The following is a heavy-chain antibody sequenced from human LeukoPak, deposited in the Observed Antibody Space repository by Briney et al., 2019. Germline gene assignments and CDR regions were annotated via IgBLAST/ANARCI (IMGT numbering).Heavy chain of an antibody. J-gene: IGHJ4*02. Sequence: SETLSLTCTVSGGSISSYYWSWIRQPPGKGLEWIGYIYYSGSTNYNPSLKSRVTISVDTSKNQSSLKLSSVTAADTAVYYCARGIWRIDYWGQGTLVTVSS. CDR1: GGSISSYY. V-gene: IGHV4-59*01. CDR3: ARGIWRIDY. CDR2: IYYSGST. D-gene: IGHD2/OR15-2a*01.